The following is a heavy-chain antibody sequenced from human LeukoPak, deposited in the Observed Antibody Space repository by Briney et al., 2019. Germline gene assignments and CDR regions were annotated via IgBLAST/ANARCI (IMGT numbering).Heavy chain of an antibody. J-gene: IGHJ4*02. CDR3: AKAEQWLGYYFDY. V-gene: IGHV3-30*18. CDR2: ISYDGSNK. Sequence: AGGSLRLPCAASGFTFSSYGMHWVRQAPGKGLEWVAVISYDGSNKYYADSVKGRFTISRDNSKNTLYLQMNSLRAEDTAVYYCAKAEQWLGYYFDYWGQGTLVTVSS. D-gene: IGHD6-19*01. CDR1: GFTFSSYG.